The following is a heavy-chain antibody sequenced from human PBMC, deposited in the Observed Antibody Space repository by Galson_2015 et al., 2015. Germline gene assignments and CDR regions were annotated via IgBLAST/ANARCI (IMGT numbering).Heavy chain of an antibody. CDR2: ISAYNGNT. D-gene: IGHD2-15*01. CDR1: GYTFTSYG. J-gene: IGHJ4*02. V-gene: IGHV1-18*04. CDR3: AGGGGYCSGGSCYPGYFDY. Sequence: SVKVSCKASGYTFTSYGISWVRQAPGQGLEWMGWISAYNGNTNYAQKLQGRVTMTTDTSTSTAYMELRSLRSDDTAVYYRAGGGGYCSGGSCYPGYFDYWGQGTLVTVSS.